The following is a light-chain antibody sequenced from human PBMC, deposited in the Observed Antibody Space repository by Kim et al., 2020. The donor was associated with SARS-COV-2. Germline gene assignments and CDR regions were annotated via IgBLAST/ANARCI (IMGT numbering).Light chain of an antibody. CDR2: DVS. CDR1: SSDVGGYNY. CDR3: SSYTSSSTFGV. Sequence: QSALTQPASVSGSPGQSITISCTGTSSDVGGYNYVSWYQQHPGKAPKLMIYDVSKRPSGVSNRFSGYKSGNTASLTISGLQAEDEADYYCSSYTSSSTFGVFGTGTKVTFL. V-gene: IGLV2-14*01. J-gene: IGLJ1*01.